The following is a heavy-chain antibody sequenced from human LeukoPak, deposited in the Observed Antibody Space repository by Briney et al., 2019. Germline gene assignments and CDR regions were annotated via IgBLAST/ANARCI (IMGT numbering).Heavy chain of an antibody. CDR1: GFIFDDYV. V-gene: IGHV3-20*04. Sequence: GGSLRLSCAASGFIFDDYVMSWVRQAPGKGLELVSSVNWSGGSTAYADSVKGRFTISRDNAKNSLYLQMNSLRAEDTALYYCTRGSGSYPDYWGQGTLVTVSS. CDR3: TRGSGSYPDY. D-gene: IGHD1-26*01. CDR2: VNWSGGST. J-gene: IGHJ4*02.